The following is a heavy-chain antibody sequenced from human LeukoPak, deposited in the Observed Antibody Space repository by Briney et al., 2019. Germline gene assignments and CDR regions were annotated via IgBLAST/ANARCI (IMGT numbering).Heavy chain of an antibody. Sequence: PGGSLRLSCAASGFTFSSYGMSWVRQAPGKGLEWVSAISGSGGSTYYADSVKGRFTISRDNAKNSLYLQMNSLRAEDTAVYYCARETLEMGYWGQGTLVTVSS. CDR1: GFTFSSYG. J-gene: IGHJ4*02. D-gene: IGHD2-8*01. CDR2: ISGSGGST. CDR3: ARETLEMGY. V-gene: IGHV3-23*01.